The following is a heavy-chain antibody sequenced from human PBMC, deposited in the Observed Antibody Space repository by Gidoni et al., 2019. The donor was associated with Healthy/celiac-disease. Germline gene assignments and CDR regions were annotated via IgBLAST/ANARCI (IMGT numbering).Heavy chain of an antibody. CDR1: GGSFSGYY. D-gene: IGHD4-17*01. J-gene: IGHJ6*02. V-gene: IGHV4-34*01. CDR3: ARGAAVYGDYIRLYYYGMDV. CDR2: INHSGST. Sequence: QVQLQQWGAGLLKPSETLSLTCAVYGGSFSGYYWSWIRQPPGKGLEWIGEINHSGSTNYNPSLKSRVTISVDTSKNQFSLKLSSVTAADTAVYYCARGAAVYGDYIRLYYYGMDVWGQGTTVTVSS.